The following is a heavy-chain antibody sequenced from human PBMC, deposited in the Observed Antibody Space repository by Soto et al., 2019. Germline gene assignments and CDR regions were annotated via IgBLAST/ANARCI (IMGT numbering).Heavy chain of an antibody. CDR1: GISFSGSA. CDR3: TSPWADCSGGSCANYYGLED. J-gene: IGHJ6*01. Sequence: PGGSLRLSCAASGISFSGSAMHWVRQASGKGLEWVGRIGSKANYYATAYAASVKGRFTISRDDSKNTAYLQMNSLKTEDTAVYYCTSPWADCSGGSCANYYGLEDWGRGTTVTVSS. V-gene: IGHV3-73*01. CDR2: IGSKANYYAT. D-gene: IGHD2-15*01.